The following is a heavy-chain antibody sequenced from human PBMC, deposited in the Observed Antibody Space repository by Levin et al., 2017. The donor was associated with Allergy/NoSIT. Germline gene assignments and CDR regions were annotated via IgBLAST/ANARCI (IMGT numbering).Heavy chain of an antibody. CDR3: TGGAWFDP. Sequence: SETLSLTCAISGDSVSSNSAAWNWIRQSPSRGLEWLGRTYYRSKWYNDYAVSVKSRIIINPDTSKNQFSLQLSSVTPEDTAVYYCTGGAWFDPWGQGTLVTVSS. CDR1: GDSVSSNSAA. J-gene: IGHJ5*02. V-gene: IGHV6-1*01. CDR2: TYYRSKWYN.